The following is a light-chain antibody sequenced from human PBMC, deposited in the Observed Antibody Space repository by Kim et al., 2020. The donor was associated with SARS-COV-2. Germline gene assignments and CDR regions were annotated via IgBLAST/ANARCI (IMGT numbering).Light chain of an antibody. CDR3: SSYTSRSTLHV. Sequence: QSLTISCTGTSSDVGGYNYVSWYQQHPGKAPTLMLYDVSNRPSGVSNRFSGSKSGNTASLTISGLQAEDEADYYCSSYTSRSTLHVFGTGTKVTVL. J-gene: IGLJ1*01. CDR2: DVS. V-gene: IGLV2-14*03. CDR1: SSDVGGYNY.